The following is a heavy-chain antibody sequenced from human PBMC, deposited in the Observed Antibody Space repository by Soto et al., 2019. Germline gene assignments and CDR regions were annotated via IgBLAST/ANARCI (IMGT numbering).Heavy chain of an antibody. D-gene: IGHD2-8*02. V-gene: IGHV4-34*01. J-gene: IGHJ4*02. CDR3: ARDKITGLFDY. Sequence: SQTLSLNSAVYCRPFRGYSWRRMRQPPGPGLEWIGKINHSGSTNYNPSLKSRVTISVDTSKIQFSLKLTSVTAADTAVYYCARDKITGLFDYWGQGTLVTVSS. CDR2: INHSGST. CDR1: CRPFRGYS.